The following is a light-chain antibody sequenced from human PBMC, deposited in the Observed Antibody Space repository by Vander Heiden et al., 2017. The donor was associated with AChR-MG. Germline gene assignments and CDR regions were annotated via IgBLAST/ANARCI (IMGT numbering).Light chain of an antibody. CDR2: GAS. V-gene: IGKV3-15*01. CDR1: QSVSSN. J-gene: IGKJ4*01. Sequence: EIAMTQSPATLSVSPGERATLSCRASQSVSSNFAWYQQKPRQDPRLLIYGASTRATAIPARFSGSGSGTAFTLTISSLQSEDFAVYYCHQYNSWPPLTFGGGTKVEIK. CDR3: HQYNSWPPLT.